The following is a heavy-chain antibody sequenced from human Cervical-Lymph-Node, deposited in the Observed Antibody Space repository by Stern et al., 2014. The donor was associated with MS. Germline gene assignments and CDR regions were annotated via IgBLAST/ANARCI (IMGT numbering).Heavy chain of an antibody. V-gene: IGHV4-39*01. Sequence: QVQLQESGSGLLKPSETLSLTCTVSGASISSSSYYWGWVRQPPGKGLEWIGSIHYSGITFYHPSLNTRVTISVDTSRTPFALKRTSVTAADTAVYYCARHAYDSSGYYYYGMDVWGQGTTVTVSS. CDR3: ARHAYDSSGYYYYGMDV. D-gene: IGHD3-22*01. CDR2: IHYSGIT. CDR1: GASISSSSYY. J-gene: IGHJ6*02.